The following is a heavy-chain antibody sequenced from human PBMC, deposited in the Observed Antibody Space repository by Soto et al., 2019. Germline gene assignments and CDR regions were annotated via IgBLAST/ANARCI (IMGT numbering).Heavy chain of an antibody. Sequence: QVQLVQSGAEVKKPGASVKVSCKASGYTFTSYNINWVRQATGKGLEWMGWMNPNNNNTGYPQKFQGRVTMTRNTSISTAYMELSSLGSEDTAVYYCARGPHPYFNDYWGQGTLVTFSS. CDR3: ARGPHPYFNDY. J-gene: IGHJ4*02. V-gene: IGHV1-8*01. D-gene: IGHD2-8*01. CDR2: MNPNNNNT. CDR1: GYTFTSYN.